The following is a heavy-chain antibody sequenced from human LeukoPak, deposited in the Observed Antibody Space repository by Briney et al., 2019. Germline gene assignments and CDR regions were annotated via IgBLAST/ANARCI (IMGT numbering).Heavy chain of an antibody. CDR2: IIPIFGAA. Sequence: ASVKVSCKASVGTFSSYAISWVRQAPGQGLEWMGGIIPIFGAANYAQKFQGRVTITADKPTSTAYMELSSLRSEDTAVYYCARRGVGGSYYYFDYWGQGTLVTVSS. CDR1: VGTFSSYA. J-gene: IGHJ4*02. D-gene: IGHD1-26*01. CDR3: ARRGVGGSYYYFDY. V-gene: IGHV1-69*06.